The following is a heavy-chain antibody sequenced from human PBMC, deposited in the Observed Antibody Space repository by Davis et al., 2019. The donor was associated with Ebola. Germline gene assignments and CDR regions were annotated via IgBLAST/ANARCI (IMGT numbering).Heavy chain of an antibody. J-gene: IGHJ6*02. CDR2: MNPNSGNT. D-gene: IGHD6-13*01. Sequence: SVTVPCMASGYTLTSYDFNWVRQATGQGLEWMGWMNPNSGNTGYAQKFQGRVTMTRNTSISTAYMELSSLRSEDTAVYYCARSSSIAALGMDVWGQGTTVTVSS. CDR1: GYTLTSYD. V-gene: IGHV1-8*01. CDR3: ARSSSIAALGMDV.